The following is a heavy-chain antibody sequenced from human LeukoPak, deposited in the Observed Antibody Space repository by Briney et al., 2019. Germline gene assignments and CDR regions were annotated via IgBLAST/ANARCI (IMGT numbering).Heavy chain of an antibody. D-gene: IGHD6-19*01. CDR2: IYYNGNT. CDR3: ARLTALAGHRGAFDI. Sequence: SEALSLTCNVSGGSIGGHTFYWDWIRQPPGKGLEWIATIYYNGNTFYNPSLKSRVAISIDMSKSQFSLHLSSVTAADTAIYYCARLTALAGHRGAFDIWGPGTMVTVSS. J-gene: IGHJ3*02. V-gene: IGHV4-39*01. CDR1: GGSIGGHTFY.